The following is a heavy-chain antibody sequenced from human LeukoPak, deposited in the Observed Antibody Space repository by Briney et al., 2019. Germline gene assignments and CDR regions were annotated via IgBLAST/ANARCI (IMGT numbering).Heavy chain of an antibody. CDR2: ISGSGGST. V-gene: IGHV3-23*01. CDR3: AKKRGYYYYYMDV. J-gene: IGHJ6*03. Sequence: PGGSLRLSCAASGFTFSSYAMSWVRRAPGKGLEWVSAISGSGGSTYYADSVKGRFTISRDNSKNTLYRQMNSLRAEDTAVYYCAKKRGYYYYYMDVWGKGTTVTVSS. CDR1: GFTFSSYA.